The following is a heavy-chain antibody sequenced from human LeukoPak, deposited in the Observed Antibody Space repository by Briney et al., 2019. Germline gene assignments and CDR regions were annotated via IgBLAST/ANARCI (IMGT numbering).Heavy chain of an antibody. CDR3: AKGGLRGSKTRGIPDARVDSFDY. D-gene: IGHD4-17*01. J-gene: IGHJ4*02. CDR1: GFTFSSYA. CDR2: ISGSGGST. V-gene: IGHV3-23*01. Sequence: PGGSLRLSCAASGFTFSSYAMSWVRQAPGKGLEWVSAISGSGGSTYYADSVKGRFTISRDNSKNTLYLQMNSLRAEDTAVYYCAKGGLRGSKTRGIPDARVDSFDYWGQGTLVTVSS.